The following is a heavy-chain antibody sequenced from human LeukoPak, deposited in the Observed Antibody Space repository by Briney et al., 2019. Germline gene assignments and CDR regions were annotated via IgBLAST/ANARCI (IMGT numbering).Heavy chain of an antibody. V-gene: IGHV3-11*04. CDR1: GFTFSDYY. CDR2: ISSSGSAI. D-gene: IGHD5-24*01. CDR3: ARDCPLGGYNFCFDY. J-gene: IGHJ4*02. Sequence: GGSLRLSCAASGFTFSDYYMSWIRQAPGKGLEWVSYISSSGSAIYYADSVKGRFTISRDNAKNSLYLQMNSLRAEDTAVYYCARDCPLGGYNFCFDYWGQGTLVTVSS.